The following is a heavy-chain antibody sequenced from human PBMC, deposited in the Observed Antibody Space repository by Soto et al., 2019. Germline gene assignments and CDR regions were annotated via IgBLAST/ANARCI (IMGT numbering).Heavy chain of an antibody. V-gene: IGHV6-1*01. Sequence: SQTLTLTCAISGDRASSNSAAWNWIRQSASRALEWLGRAYYRSKWYNDYAVSVKSRITINPDTSKNQFSLQLNSVTPEDTAVYYCVREWLVGFYYYYGMDVWGQGTTVSVSS. D-gene: IGHD6-19*01. CDR2: AYYRSKWYN. CDR1: GDRASSNSAA. J-gene: IGHJ6*02. CDR3: VREWLVGFYYYYGMDV.